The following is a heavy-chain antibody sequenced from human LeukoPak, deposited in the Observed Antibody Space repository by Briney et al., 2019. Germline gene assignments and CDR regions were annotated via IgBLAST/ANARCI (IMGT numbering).Heavy chain of an antibody. Sequence: PGGSLRLSCAASGFPFSAYSMNWVRQAPGKGLEWDSSISGSSSYIFYAGSVKGRFAISRDNAKNSLYLQMNSLRAEDTAVYYCAKAYYDSSGYSYYFDYWGQGTLVTVSS. D-gene: IGHD3-22*01. V-gene: IGHV3-21*01. CDR1: GFPFSAYS. CDR2: ISGSSSYI. CDR3: AKAYYDSSGYSYYFDY. J-gene: IGHJ4*02.